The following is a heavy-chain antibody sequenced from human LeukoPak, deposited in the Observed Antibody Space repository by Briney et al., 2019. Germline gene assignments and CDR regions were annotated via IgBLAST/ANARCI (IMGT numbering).Heavy chain of an antibody. V-gene: IGHV3-15*01. CDR2: IKSKGDGETT. D-gene: IGHD3-10*01. CDR3: TTDLGITLIRGVIVN. Sequence: GEPLRLSCAASGFGFTNAWMNWVRQAPGKGLEWVGRIKSKGDGETTDYAAFVKGRFTMSRDDAEAMLYLQIHSLITEDTAVYYCTTDLGITLIRGVIVNWGPGTLVTVSS. J-gene: IGHJ4*02. CDR1: GFGFTNAW.